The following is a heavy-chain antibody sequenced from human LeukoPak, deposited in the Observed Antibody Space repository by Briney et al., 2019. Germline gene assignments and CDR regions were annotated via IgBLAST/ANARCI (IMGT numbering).Heavy chain of an antibody. D-gene: IGHD3-3*01. CDR2: MNPNSGNT. CDR1: GYTFTSYY. CDR3: ARGTGQDQVLRFLEWLSPPDS. V-gene: IGHV1-8*02. Sequence: ASVKVSCKASGYTFTSYYMHWVRQAPGQGLEWMGWMNPNSGNTGYAQKFQGRVTMTRNTSISTAYMELSSLRSEDTAVYYCARGTGQDQVLRFLEWLSPPDSWGQGTLVTVSS. J-gene: IGHJ5*02.